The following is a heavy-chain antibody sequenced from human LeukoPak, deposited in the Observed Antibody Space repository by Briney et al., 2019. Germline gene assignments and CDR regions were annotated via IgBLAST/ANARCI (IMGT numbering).Heavy chain of an antibody. Sequence: KPSETLSLTCAVYGGSFSGYYWSWIRQPPGKGLEWIGEINHSGSTNYNPSLKSRVTISVDTSKNQFSLKLSSVTAADTAVYYCARERYASGSYWFDPWGQGTLVTVPS. CDR3: ARERYASGSYWFDP. CDR1: GGSFSGYY. V-gene: IGHV4-34*01. CDR2: INHSGST. J-gene: IGHJ5*02. D-gene: IGHD1-26*01.